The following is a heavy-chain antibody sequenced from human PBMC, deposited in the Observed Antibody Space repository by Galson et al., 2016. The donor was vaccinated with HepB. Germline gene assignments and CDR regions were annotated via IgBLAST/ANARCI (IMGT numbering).Heavy chain of an antibody. Sequence: SLRLSCAASGFTVSNNYMSWVRQAPGKGLEWVAVVYSGGYIYYADSVKGRFTISRDSSKSTLYLQMNSLRAEDTAVYYCASVSAFWSGLPDHWGQGTQVTVS. CDR1: GFTVSNNY. V-gene: IGHV3-66*01. D-gene: IGHD3-3*01. J-gene: IGHJ4*02. CDR2: VYSGGYI. CDR3: ASVSAFWSGLPDH.